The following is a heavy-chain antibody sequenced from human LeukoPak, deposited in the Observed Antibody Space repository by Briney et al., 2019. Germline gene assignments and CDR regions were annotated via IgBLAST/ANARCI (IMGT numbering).Heavy chain of an antibody. J-gene: IGHJ4*02. CDR3: ARAYSSSSGRPFDY. Sequence: NASETPSLTCSVSGGSISSHYWSWIRQPPGKELEWIGYIYYTGTTNYKPSLKSRVTISVDTSKNQFSLNLTSVTAADTAVYYCARAYSSSSGRPFDYWGQGTLVTVSS. V-gene: IGHV4-59*11. CDR1: GGSISSHY. CDR2: IYYTGTT. D-gene: IGHD6-6*01.